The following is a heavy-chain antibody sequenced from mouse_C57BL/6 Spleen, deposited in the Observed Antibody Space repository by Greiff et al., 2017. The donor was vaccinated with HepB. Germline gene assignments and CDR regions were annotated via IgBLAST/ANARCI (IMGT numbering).Heavy chain of an antibody. CDR3: AREGITTVVARGYFDV. Sequence: VQLQQSGPELVKPGASVKISCKASGYSFTGYYMHWVKQSHGNILDWIGYIYPYNGVSSYNQKFKGKATLTVDKSSSTAYMELRSLTSEDSAVYYCAREGITTVVARGYFDVWGTGTTVTVSS. CDR1: GYSFTGYY. J-gene: IGHJ1*03. CDR2: IYPYNGVS. V-gene: IGHV1-31*01. D-gene: IGHD1-1*01.